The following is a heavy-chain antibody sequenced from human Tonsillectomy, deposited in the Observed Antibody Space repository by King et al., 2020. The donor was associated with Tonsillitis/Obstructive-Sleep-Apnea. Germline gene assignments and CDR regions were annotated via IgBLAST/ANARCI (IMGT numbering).Heavy chain of an antibody. J-gene: IGHJ4*02. D-gene: IGHD6-13*01. CDR3: ARHRAEYSSSWYFDY. Sequence: QLQESGPGLVKPSETLSLTCTVSGGSISSSSYYWGWIRQPPGKGLEWIGSIYYSGSTYYNPSLNSRVTISVDTSKNQFSLKLSSVTAADTAVYYCARHRAEYSSSWYFDYWGQGTLVTVSS. CDR2: IYYSGST. V-gene: IGHV4-39*01. CDR1: GGSISSSSYY.